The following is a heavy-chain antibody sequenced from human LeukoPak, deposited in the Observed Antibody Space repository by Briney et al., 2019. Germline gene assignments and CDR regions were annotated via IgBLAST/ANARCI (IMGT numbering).Heavy chain of an antibody. CDR1: GYTFTDYY. CDR2: INPNSGGT. Sequence: ASVKVSCKASGYTFTDYYMHWVRLAPGQGLEWMGWINPNSGGTKYAQKLQGWVTMTRDTSINTAYMELSSLRSDDTAVYYCARGLAAAGAHDAFDIWGQGTMVAVSS. V-gene: IGHV1-2*04. J-gene: IGHJ3*02. D-gene: IGHD6-13*01. CDR3: ARGLAAAGAHDAFDI.